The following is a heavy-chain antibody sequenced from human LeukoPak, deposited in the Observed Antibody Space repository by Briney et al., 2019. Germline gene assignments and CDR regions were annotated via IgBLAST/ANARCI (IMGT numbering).Heavy chain of an antibody. CDR2: INPNSGGT. CDR3: AVGTATLFGFDY. Sequence: ASVKVSCKASGYTFTSYYMHWVRQAPGQGLEWMGWINPNSGGTNYAQKFQGRVTMTRDTSISTAYMELSRLRSDDTAVYYCAVGTATLFGFDYWGQGTLVTVSS. D-gene: IGHD1-26*01. CDR1: GYTFTSYY. V-gene: IGHV1-2*02. J-gene: IGHJ4*02.